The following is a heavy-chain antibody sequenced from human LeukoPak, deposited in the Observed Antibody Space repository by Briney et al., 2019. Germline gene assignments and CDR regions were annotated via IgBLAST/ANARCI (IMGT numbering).Heavy chain of an antibody. J-gene: IGHJ5*02. CDR2: INPNTGGT. V-gene: IGHV1-2*02. D-gene: IGHD3-10*01. Sequence: ASVKVSCKASGYTFTGYYMHWVRQAPGQGLEWMGWINPNTGGTNFAQKFQGRVTMTRDTSISTAYMELSRLSSDDTAVYYCARDSGSWSLQVWFDPCGQGTLVTVSP. CDR3: ARDSGSWSLQVWFDP. CDR1: GYTFTGYY.